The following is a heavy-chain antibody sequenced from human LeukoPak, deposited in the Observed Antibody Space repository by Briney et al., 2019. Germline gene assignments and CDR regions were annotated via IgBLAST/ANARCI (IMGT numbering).Heavy chain of an antibody. D-gene: IGHD1-26*01. Sequence: GGSLRLSCAASGFTFSSYGMHWVRQAPGKGLEWVAVIWYDGSNKYYADSVKGRFTISRDNSKNTLYLQMNSLRAEDTAVYYCARHRVSWGATDWFDPWGQGTLVTVSS. CDR1: GFTFSSYG. CDR2: IWYDGSNK. CDR3: ARHRVSWGATDWFDP. J-gene: IGHJ5*02. V-gene: IGHV3-33*01.